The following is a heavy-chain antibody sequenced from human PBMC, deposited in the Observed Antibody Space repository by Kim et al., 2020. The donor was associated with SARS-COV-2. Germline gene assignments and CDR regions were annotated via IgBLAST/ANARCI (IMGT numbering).Heavy chain of an antibody. CDR1: GYTFTSYY. CDR2: ITPSGGST. J-gene: IGHJ4*02. V-gene: IGHV1-46*01. Sequence: ASVKVSCKASGYTFTSYYMHWVRQAPGQGLEWMGIITPSGGSTTYAQNFQGRVTMTRDTSTSTVYVELSSLRSDDTAVYYCARARGSTWPFDYWGQGTLVTVSS. D-gene: IGHD6-13*01. CDR3: ARARGSTWPFDY.